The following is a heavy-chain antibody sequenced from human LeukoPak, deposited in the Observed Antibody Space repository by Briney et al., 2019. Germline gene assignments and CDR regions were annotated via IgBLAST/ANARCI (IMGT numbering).Heavy chain of an antibody. CDR2: ISGSGGRT. CDR1: GLTFRNYA. Sequence: GGSLRLSCEASGLTFRNYAMSWVRQAPGKGLEWVSGISGSGGRTYYADSVKGRFTISRDNSKNTLYLQMNSLRAEDTAVYYCAKDINSGYVGYFDYWGQGTLVLVSS. J-gene: IGHJ4*02. D-gene: IGHD5-12*01. V-gene: IGHV3-23*01. CDR3: AKDINSGYVGYFDY.